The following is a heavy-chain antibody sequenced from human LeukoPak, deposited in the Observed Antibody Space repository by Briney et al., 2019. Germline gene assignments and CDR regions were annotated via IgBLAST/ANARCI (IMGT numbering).Heavy chain of an antibody. D-gene: IGHD3-22*01. CDR1: GGSISSYY. V-gene: IGHV4-59*01. J-gene: IGHJ4*02. CDR2: ICYSGST. Sequence: PSETLSLTCTVSGGSISSYYWSWIRQPPGKGLEWIGYICYSGSTNYNPSLKSRVTISVDTSKNQFSLKLSSVTAADTAVYYCARGYSSGYLLPSYYFDYWGQGTLVTVSS. CDR3: ARGYSSGYLLPSYYFDY.